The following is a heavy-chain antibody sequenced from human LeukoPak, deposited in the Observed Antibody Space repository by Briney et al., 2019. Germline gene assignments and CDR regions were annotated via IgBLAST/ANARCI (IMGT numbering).Heavy chain of an antibody. CDR3: ARGPQMDWFDP. CDR1: GFTFSSYS. CDR2: ISSSSSTI. Sequence: PGGSLRLSCAASGFTFSSYSMNWVRQAPGKGLEWVSYISSSSSTIYYADSVKGRFTISRDNAKNSLYLQMNSLRAEDTAVYYCARGPQMDWFDPWGQGTLVTVSS. V-gene: IGHV3-48*01. J-gene: IGHJ5*02. D-gene: IGHD2-8*01.